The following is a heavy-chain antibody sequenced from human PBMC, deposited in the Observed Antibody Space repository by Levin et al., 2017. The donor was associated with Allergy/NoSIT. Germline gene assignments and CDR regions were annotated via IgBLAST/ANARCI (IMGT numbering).Heavy chain of an antibody. CDR3: AKDADSSGWYIQYYFDY. V-gene: IGHV3-30*18. CDR2: ISYDGSDK. Sequence: GESLKISCAASGFTFSSYGIHWVRQAPGKGLEWVAVISYDGSDKYYADSVKGRFTISRDNSKNTLYLQMNSLRAEDTAVYYCAKDADSSGWYIQYYFDYWGQGILVTVSS. J-gene: IGHJ4*02. CDR1: GFTFSSYG. D-gene: IGHD6-19*01.